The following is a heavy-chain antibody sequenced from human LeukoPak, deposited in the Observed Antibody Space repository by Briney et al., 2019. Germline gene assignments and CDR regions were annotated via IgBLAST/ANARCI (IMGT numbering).Heavy chain of an antibody. CDR3: HYSRDLSPGDY. CDR2: IYYSGST. CDR1: GGSISSGDYY. D-gene: IGHD2-15*01. V-gene: IGHV4-30-4*01. J-gene: IGHJ4*02. Sequence: PSQTLSLTCTVSGGSISSGDYYWSWIRQPPGKGLEWIGYIYYSGSTYYNPSLKSRVTISVDTSKNQFSLKLSSVTAADTAVYYCHYSRDLSPGDYWGQGTLVTVSS.